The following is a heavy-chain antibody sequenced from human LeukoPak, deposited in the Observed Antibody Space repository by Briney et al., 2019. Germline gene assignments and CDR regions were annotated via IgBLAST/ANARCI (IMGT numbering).Heavy chain of an antibody. CDR1: GFTFTIYV. Sequence: GGSLRLSCAASGFTFTIYVMHWVRQAPGKGLEWVAFIRSDGGDEYYADSVKGRFTISRDNSKNTLYLQMNSLRAEDTALYYCAKDSSATFFSDHSFDFWGQGTLVTVSS. D-gene: IGHD2-21*02. CDR3: AKDSSATFFSDHSFDF. J-gene: IGHJ4*02. CDR2: IRSDGGDE. V-gene: IGHV3-30*02.